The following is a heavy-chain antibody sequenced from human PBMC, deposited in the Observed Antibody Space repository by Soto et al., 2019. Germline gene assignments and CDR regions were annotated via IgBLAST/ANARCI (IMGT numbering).Heavy chain of an antibody. CDR3: ARGGGSRNYGSGSYYPGGLYYYGMDV. J-gene: IGHJ6*02. V-gene: IGHV1-69*13. CDR1: GGTFSSYA. D-gene: IGHD3-10*01. CDR2: IIPIFGTA. Sequence: ASVKVSCKASGGTFSSYAISWVRQAPGQGLEWMGGIIPIFGTANYAQKFQGRVTITADESTSTAYMELSSLRSEDTAVYYCARGGGSRNYGSGSYYPGGLYYYGMDVWGQGTTVTVSS.